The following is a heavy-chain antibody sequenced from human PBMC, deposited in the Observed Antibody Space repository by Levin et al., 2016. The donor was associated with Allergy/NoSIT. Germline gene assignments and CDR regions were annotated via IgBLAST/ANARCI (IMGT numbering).Heavy chain of an antibody. CDR1: GGTFSSYA. CDR2: ISPYNGNT. D-gene: IGHD2-2*02. CDR3: ARDRAYTNSPFQPFDI. V-gene: IGHV1-18*01. Sequence: ASVKVSCKASGGTFSSYAINWVRQAPGQGLEWMGWISPYNGNTNYAQNLRGRVTMTTDTSTSTAYIELRSLTSDDTAVYYCARDRAYTNSPFQPFDIWGQGTMVTVSS. J-gene: IGHJ3*02.